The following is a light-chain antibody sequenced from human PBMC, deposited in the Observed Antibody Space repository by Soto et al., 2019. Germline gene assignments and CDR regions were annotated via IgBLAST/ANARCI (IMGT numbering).Light chain of an antibody. V-gene: IGKV3-20*01. CDR1: QSVSSNF. CDR3: QQYGSSLWT. CDR2: GAS. J-gene: IGKJ1*01. Sequence: EIVLTQSPGTLSLSPGDRATLSCRASQSVSSNFLAWYQQKPGQAPRLLIYGASSRASGIPDRFSGGGSGTDFTLTISRLEPDDFAVYYCQQYGSSLWTFGQGTKVEIK.